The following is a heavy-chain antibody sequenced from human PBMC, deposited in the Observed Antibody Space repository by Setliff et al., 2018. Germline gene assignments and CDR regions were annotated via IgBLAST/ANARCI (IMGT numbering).Heavy chain of an antibody. CDR1: GYTFTSYG. CDR3: ARAPGYGSGSYYKYGMDV. J-gene: IGHJ6*02. D-gene: IGHD3-10*01. Sequence: GASVKVSCKASGYTFTSYGISWVRQAPGQGLEWMGWISTYNGDTDYAQKLQDRLTMTTDTSTSTVYMELSSLRSEDTAVYYCARAPGYGSGSYYKYGMDVWGQGTTVTVSS. CDR2: ISTYNGDT. V-gene: IGHV1-18*01.